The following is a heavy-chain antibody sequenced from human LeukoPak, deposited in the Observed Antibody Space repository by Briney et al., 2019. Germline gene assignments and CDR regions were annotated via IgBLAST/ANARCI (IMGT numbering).Heavy chain of an antibody. J-gene: IGHJ6*03. Sequence: VASVKVSCKASGYTFTSYYMHWVRQAPGQGLEWMGIINPSGGSTSYAQKFQGRVTMTRDTSTSTVYMELSSLRSEDTAVYYCARAQGYCSGGSCPSYYYYYMDVWGKGTTVTVSS. CDR3: ARAQGYCSGGSCPSYYYYYMDV. CDR1: GYTFTSYY. D-gene: IGHD2-15*01. V-gene: IGHV1-46*01. CDR2: INPSGGST.